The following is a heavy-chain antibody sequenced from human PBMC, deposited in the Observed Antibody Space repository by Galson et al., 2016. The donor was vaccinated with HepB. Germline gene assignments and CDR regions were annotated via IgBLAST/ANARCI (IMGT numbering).Heavy chain of an antibody. D-gene: IGHD4-17*01. CDR3: ARDLPDDSVEYFDVFDL. V-gene: IGHV3-11*01. CDR2: ISTSANSM. CDR1: GFTFSDYH. Sequence: SLRLSCAASGFTFSDYHMDWIRQAPGKGLEWISYISTSANSMLYADSVRGRFSISGDNAKKSLYLQMTNLRAEDTAVYYCARDLPDDSVEYFDVFDLWGQGTMVTVSS. J-gene: IGHJ3*01.